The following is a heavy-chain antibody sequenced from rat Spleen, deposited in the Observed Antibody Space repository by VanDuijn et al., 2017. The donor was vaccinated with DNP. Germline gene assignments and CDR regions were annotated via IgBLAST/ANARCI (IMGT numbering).Heavy chain of an antibody. Sequence: EVQLQGSGPGLVKPSQSLSLTCSVTGYSITSNYWGWIRKFPGNKLEWIGHISYSGSTGYNPSLKSRISITRDTSKNQFFLQLRSVTTEDTATYYCARWGNYGSYDFDYWGQGVLVTVSS. V-gene: IGHV3-1*01. CDR1: GYSITSNY. CDR3: ARWGNYGSYDFDY. D-gene: IGHD1-3*01. J-gene: IGHJ2*01. CDR2: ISYSGST.